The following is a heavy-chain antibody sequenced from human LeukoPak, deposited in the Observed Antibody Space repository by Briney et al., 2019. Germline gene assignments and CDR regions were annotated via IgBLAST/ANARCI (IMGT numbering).Heavy chain of an antibody. CDR2: INWNGGST. CDR3: ARGIGGTGIFDY. D-gene: IGHD3-16*01. Sequence: PGGSLRLSCAASGFTFDDYGMSWVRQAPGKGLERVSGINWNGGSTGYADSVKGRFTISRDNAKNSLYLQMNSLRAGDTAFYYCARGIGGTGIFDYWGQGTLVTVSS. J-gene: IGHJ4*02. V-gene: IGHV3-20*04. CDR1: GFTFDDYG.